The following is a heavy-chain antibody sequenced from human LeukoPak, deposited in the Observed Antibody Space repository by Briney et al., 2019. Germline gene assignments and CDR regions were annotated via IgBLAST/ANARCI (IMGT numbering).Heavy chain of an antibody. D-gene: IGHD1-26*01. J-gene: IGHJ4*02. Sequence: ASVKVSCKASGYAFTGYYMHWVRQAPGQGLEWMGRINPNNGGTNYAQKFQGRVTMTGDTSISTAYMELSSLRSDDTAVYYCTRESGSYHGNDYWGQGTLVTVSS. CDR3: TRESGSYHGNDY. CDR1: GYAFTGYY. CDR2: INPNNGGT. V-gene: IGHV1-2*06.